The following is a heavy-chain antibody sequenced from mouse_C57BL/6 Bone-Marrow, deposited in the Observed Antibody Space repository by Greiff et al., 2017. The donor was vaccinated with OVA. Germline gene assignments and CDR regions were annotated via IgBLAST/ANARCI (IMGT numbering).Heavy chain of an antibody. CDR1: GFSFNTYA. Sequence: EVKLVESGGGLVQPKGSLKLSCAASGFSFNTYAMNWVRQAPGKGLEWVARIRSKSNNYASYYADSVKDRFTISREDSESMLYLQMNNLKTEDTAMYYCVRHNCFAYWGQGTLVTVSA. V-gene: IGHV10-1*01. CDR3: VRHNCFAY. J-gene: IGHJ3*01. CDR2: IRSKSNNYAS.